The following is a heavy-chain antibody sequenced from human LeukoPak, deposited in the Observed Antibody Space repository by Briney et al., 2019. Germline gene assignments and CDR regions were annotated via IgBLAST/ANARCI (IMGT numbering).Heavy chain of an antibody. V-gene: IGHV4-39*01. D-gene: IGHD3-9*01. J-gene: IGHJ4*02. Sequence: SETLSLTCTVSGGSISSSSYHWGWIRQPPGKGLEWIGSIYYSGSTYYNPSLKSRVTISVDTSKNQFSLKLSSVTAADTAVYYCARQGGHYDILTGYSPGYFDYWGQGTLVTVSS. CDR1: GGSISSSSYH. CDR2: IYYSGST. CDR3: ARQGGHYDILTGYSPGYFDY.